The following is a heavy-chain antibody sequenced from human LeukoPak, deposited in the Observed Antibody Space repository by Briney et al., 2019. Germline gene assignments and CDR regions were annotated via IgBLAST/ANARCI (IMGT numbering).Heavy chain of an antibody. Sequence: ASVKVSCKASGYTFTSYGISWVRQAPGQGLEWMGWISGYNGNTNSAQKLQGRVSMTADTSTSTAYMELRSLRSDDTAVYYCARDRSPDFWSGDYRDAFDIWGQGTMVTVSS. CDR1: GYTFTSYG. J-gene: IGHJ3*02. CDR2: ISGYNGNT. CDR3: ARDRSPDFWSGDYRDAFDI. D-gene: IGHD3-3*01. V-gene: IGHV1-18*01.